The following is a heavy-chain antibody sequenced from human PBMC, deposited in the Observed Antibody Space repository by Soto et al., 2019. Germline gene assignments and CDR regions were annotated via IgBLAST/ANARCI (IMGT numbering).Heavy chain of an antibody. CDR2: ISGGGSTT. J-gene: IGHJ4*02. V-gene: IGHV3-23*01. D-gene: IGHD2-15*01. CDR1: GFNFAKFA. CDR3: AKDGDRTYCSDGNCAFFDS. Sequence: PGGSLRLSCAASGFNFAKFAMNWVRQAPGQGLEWVSAISGGGSTTYYADSVKGRFTISRDNSRNTVHLQIDSLRAEDTATYYCAKDGDRTYCSDGNCAFFDSWGQGALVTVSS.